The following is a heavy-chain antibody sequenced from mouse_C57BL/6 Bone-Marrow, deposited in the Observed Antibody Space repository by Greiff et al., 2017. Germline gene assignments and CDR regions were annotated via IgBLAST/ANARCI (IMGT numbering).Heavy chain of an antibody. Sequence: EVQLQQSGTVLARPGASVKMSCKTSGYTFTSYWMHWVKQRPGQGLEWIGAIYPGNSDTSYNQKFKGKAKLTAVTSASTAYLELSSLTNEDSAVYYCTQGLGRAWFAYWGQGTLVTVSA. D-gene: IGHD4-1*01. CDR3: TQGLGRAWFAY. J-gene: IGHJ3*01. CDR2: IYPGNSDT. V-gene: IGHV1-5*01. CDR1: GYTFTSYW.